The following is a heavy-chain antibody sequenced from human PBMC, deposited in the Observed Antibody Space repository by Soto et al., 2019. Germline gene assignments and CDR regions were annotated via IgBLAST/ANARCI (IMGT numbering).Heavy chain of an antibody. CDR3: ASKHPDYGDSHWYFDL. J-gene: IGHJ2*01. CDR1: GGSISSGGYY. CDR2: IYYSGST. V-gene: IGHV4-31*03. Sequence: QVQLRESGPGLVKPSQTLSLTCTVSGGSISSGGYYWSWIRQHPGKGLEWIGYIYYSGSTYYNPSLKSRVTISVDTSKNQFSLKLSSVTAADTAVYYCASKHPDYGDSHWYFDLWGRGTLVTVSS. D-gene: IGHD4-17*01.